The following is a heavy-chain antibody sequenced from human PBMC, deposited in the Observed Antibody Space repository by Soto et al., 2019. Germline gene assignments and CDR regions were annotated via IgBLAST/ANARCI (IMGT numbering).Heavy chain of an antibody. Sequence: EVQLVESGGGLVQPGGSLRLSCAASGFTFSSYWMSWVRQAPGKGLEWVANIKQDGSEKYYVDTVKGRFTISRGNGKNSLYLQINSLRAEDTAVYYWARVGMVRGVSWGQGTLVTVSS. J-gene: IGHJ4*02. V-gene: IGHV3-7*05. CDR1: GFTFSSYW. CDR2: IKQDGSEK. CDR3: ARVGMVRGVS. D-gene: IGHD3-10*01.